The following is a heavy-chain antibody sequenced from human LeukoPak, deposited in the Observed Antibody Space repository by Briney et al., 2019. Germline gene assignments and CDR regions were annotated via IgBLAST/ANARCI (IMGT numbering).Heavy chain of an antibody. CDR1: GFTFDDYA. CDR3: ATDSRSLYPAGNYFDN. CDR2: IGLSVGST. D-gene: IGHD6-13*01. J-gene: IGHJ4*02. Sequence: HTGGSLRLSRAAPGFTFDDYAMHWVRQAPGKGLQWVSAIGLSVGSTFYPDSVKGRFTISRDNSKNTVFLQMNSLRAEGTAIYYCATDSRSLYPAGNYFDNWGQGTLVTVSS. V-gene: IGHV3-23*01.